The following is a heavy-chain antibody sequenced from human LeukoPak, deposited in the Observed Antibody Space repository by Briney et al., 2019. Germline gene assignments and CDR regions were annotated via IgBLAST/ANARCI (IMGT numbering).Heavy chain of an antibody. Sequence: KSSETLSLTCTVSGGSISSSSYYWGWIRQPPGKGLEWIGSIYYSGSTYYNPSLKSRVTISVDTSKNQFSLKLSSVTAADTAVYYCARQVVVAATRQGFDYWGQGTLVTVSS. CDR3: ARQVVVAATRQGFDY. CDR2: IYYSGST. V-gene: IGHV4-39*01. CDR1: GGSISSSSYY. D-gene: IGHD2-15*01. J-gene: IGHJ4*02.